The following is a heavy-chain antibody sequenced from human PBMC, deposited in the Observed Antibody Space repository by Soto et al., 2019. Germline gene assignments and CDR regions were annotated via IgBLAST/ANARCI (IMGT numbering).Heavy chain of an antibody. D-gene: IGHD4-17*01. CDR1: GFSLSTYHMG. CDR2: IYWDDDK. Sequence: QITLKESGPTLVRPAQTLTLTCDFSGFSLSTYHMGVAWIRQPPGKALEWLALIYWDDDKRYSPSLKDRLAISKDTSSNQVVLTITNIDPGDSATYFCAHAGDYDLLTFDHWGPGTLVTVSS. J-gene: IGHJ4*02. CDR3: AHAGDYDLLTFDH. V-gene: IGHV2-5*02.